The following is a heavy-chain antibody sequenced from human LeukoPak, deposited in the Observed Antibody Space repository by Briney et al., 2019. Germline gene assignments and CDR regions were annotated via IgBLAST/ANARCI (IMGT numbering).Heavy chain of an antibody. J-gene: IGHJ3*02. D-gene: IGHD3-22*01. CDR2: ISGSGGST. CDR1: GFTFSSYA. V-gene: IGHV3-23*01. Sequence: PGGSLRLSCAASGFTFSSYAMSWVRQAPGKGLEWVSAISGSGGSTYYADSVKGRFTISRDNSKNTLYLQMNSLRAEDTAVYYCAKDPLNYNGYYYDSSGYGHAFDIWGQGTMVTVSS. CDR3: AKDPLNYNGYYYDSSGYGHAFDI.